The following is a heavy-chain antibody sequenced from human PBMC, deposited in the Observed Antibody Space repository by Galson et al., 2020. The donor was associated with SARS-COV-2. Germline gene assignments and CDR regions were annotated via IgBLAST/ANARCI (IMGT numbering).Heavy chain of an antibody. CDR2: LSCSSTYT. CDR3: ARDRDGYGSVDI. Sequence: GGSLRLSCTASGFIFSDYYMNWLRQAPGKGLEWLSSLSCSSTYTNYADSVKGRFTLSRDNAKNSLYLQMTSLRAEDTAIYYCARDRDGYGSVDIWVQGTMVTVS. V-gene: IGHV3-11*06. D-gene: IGHD5-12*01. CDR1: GFIFSDYY. J-gene: IGHJ3*02.